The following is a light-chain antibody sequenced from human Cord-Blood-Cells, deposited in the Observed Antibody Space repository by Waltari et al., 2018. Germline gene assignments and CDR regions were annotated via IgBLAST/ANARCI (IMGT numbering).Light chain of an antibody. CDR3: SSYTSSSTWV. CDR1: SSDVGGYNS. Sequence: QSALTQPPSVSGSPGQSITISCTGTSSDVGGYNSVSWYQQHPGKAPKLMIYDVSKRPSGVSNRFSGSKSGNTASLTISGLQAEDEADYYCSSYTSSSTWVFGGGTKLTVL. J-gene: IGLJ3*02. CDR2: DVS. V-gene: IGLV2-14*01.